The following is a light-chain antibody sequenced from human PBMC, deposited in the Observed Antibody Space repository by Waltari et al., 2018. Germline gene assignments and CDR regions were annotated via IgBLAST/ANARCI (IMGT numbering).Light chain of an antibody. J-gene: IGLJ2*01. Sequence: QSALTQPAPVSGSPGQSITISCTGTSSDVGGYNYVSWYQQHPGKAPKLIIYDVSTRPSGVSNRFSGSKSGNTASLTISGLQAEDEADYHCSSYSSSSTLVVFGGGTKLTVL. CDR2: DVS. V-gene: IGLV2-14*03. CDR1: SSDVGGYNY. CDR3: SSYSSSSTLVV.